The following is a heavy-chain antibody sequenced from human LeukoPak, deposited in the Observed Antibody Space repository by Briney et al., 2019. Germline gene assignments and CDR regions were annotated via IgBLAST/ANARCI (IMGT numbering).Heavy chain of an antibody. CDR3: AKDRGSYLDY. CDR2: ISYDGSNK. CDR1: GFTFSSYG. D-gene: IGHD1-26*01. J-gene: IGHJ4*02. Sequence: GGSLRLSCAASGFTFSSYGMHWVRQAPGKGLEWVAVISYDGSNKYYADSVKGRFTISRDNSKNTLYLQMNSLRAEDTAVYYCAKDRGSYLDYWGQRTLVTVSS. V-gene: IGHV3-30*18.